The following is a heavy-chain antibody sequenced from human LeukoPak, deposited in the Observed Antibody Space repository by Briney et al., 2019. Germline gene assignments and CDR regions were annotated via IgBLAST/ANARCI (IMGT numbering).Heavy chain of an antibody. D-gene: IGHD6-19*01. CDR1: GGSISSYY. CDR2: IYYSGST. Sequence: SETLSLTCTVSGGSISSYYWSWIRQPPGKGLEWIGYIYYSGSTNYNPSLKSRVTISVDTSKNQLSLKLSSVTAADTAVYYCARGGQWQLDWFDPWGQGTLVTVSS. J-gene: IGHJ5*02. V-gene: IGHV4-59*01. CDR3: ARGGQWQLDWFDP.